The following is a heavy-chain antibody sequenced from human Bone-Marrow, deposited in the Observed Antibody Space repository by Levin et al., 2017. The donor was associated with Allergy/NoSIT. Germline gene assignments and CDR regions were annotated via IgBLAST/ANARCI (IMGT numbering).Heavy chain of an antibody. CDR1: GGSISSSTW. J-gene: IGHJ4*02. Sequence: SCTVSGGSISSSTWWSWVRQSPGKGLEWIGEIYHGGRTNYNPSLKSRVSMSVDKSKSQFSLKLSSVTAADTAVYYCARDPLDYGTNSGNYWGQGTLVTVSS. D-gene: IGHD4-17*01. CDR3: ARDPLDYGTNSGNY. CDR2: IYHGGRT. V-gene: IGHV4-4*02.